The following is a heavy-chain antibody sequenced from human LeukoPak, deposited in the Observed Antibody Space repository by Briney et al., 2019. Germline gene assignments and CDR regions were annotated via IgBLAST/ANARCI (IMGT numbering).Heavy chain of an antibody. Sequence: GGSLRLSCAASGFTFSSYGMHWVRQAPGKGLEWVAVIWYDGSNKYYADSVKGRFTISRDNSKNTLYLQMNRLRAEDTAVYYCAKGTLIQLWLPDYWGQGTLVTVSS. CDR2: IWYDGSNK. CDR3: AKGTLIQLWLPDY. J-gene: IGHJ4*02. CDR1: GFTFSSYG. V-gene: IGHV3-30*02. D-gene: IGHD5-18*01.